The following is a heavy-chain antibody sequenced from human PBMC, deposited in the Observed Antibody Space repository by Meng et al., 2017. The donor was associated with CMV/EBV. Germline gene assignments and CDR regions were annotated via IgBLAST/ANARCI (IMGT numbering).Heavy chain of an antibody. D-gene: IGHD2-2*01. CDR1: GFTFTTYW. J-gene: IGHJ3*01. CDR2: IKEDGNEK. Sequence: GGSLRLSCAASGFTFTTYWMTWVRQAPGKGLEWVANIKEDGNEKNYVDSVRGRFSISRDNAKSSLHLQMNNLGAEDTAVYYCTRDPSPVIVVESGAMYYDALDFWGQGTMVTVSS. V-gene: IGHV3-7*01. CDR3: TRDPSPVIVVESGAMYYDALDF.